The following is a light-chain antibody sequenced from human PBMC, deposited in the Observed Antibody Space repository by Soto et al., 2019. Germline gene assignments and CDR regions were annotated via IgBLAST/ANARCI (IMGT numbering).Light chain of an antibody. Sequence: DIQLTQSPSFLSASVGDRVTITCRASQGSSSYLAWYQQKPGKAPKVLIYAASTLQSGVPSRFSGSGSGTEFTLSISSLQPEDFATYYCLQLNSYPWTFGQGTKVEIK. CDR2: AAS. CDR1: QGSSSY. J-gene: IGKJ1*01. V-gene: IGKV1-9*01. CDR3: LQLNSYPWT.